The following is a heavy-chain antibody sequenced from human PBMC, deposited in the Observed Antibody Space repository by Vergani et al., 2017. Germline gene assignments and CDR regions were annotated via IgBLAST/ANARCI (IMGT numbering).Heavy chain of an antibody. J-gene: IGHJ4*02. D-gene: IGHD1-1*01. V-gene: IGHV3-9*01. CDR1: GFTFDDYA. Sequence: EVQLVESGGGLVQPGRSLRLSCAASGFTFDDYAMHWVRHAPGKGLEWVSGISWNSGSIGYADSVKGRFTIARDNAQNSLYLQMNSLRAEDTAVYYCAKGIWATGTWDWEEGPFDYWGQGTLVTVSS. CDR3: AKGIWATGTWDWEEGPFDY. CDR2: ISWNSGSI.